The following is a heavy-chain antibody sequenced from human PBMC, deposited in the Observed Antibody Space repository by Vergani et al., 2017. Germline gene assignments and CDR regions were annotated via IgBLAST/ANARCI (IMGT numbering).Heavy chain of an antibody. CDR2: IYYSGST. V-gene: IGHV4-39*01. CDR1: GGSISSSSYY. J-gene: IGHJ4*02. CDR3: AKGTTKPIFGVVNPFDY. D-gene: IGHD3-3*01. Sequence: QLQLQESGPGLVKPSETLSLTCTVSGGSISSSSYYWGWIRQPPGKGLEWIGSIYYSGSTYYNPSLKSRVTISVDTSKNQFSLKLSSVTAADTAVYYCAKGTTKPIFGVVNPFDYWGQGTLVTVSS.